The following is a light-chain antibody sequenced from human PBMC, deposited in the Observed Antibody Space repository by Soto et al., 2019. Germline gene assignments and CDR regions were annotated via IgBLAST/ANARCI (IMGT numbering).Light chain of an antibody. V-gene: IGKV1-39*01. CDR3: QQSYRSPYS. J-gene: IGKJ2*01. Sequence: DIQMTQSPSSLSASVGDRVTITCRASQSISSYLNWYQQKPGKAPKFLIYVASTLQSGVPSRFSGSGSGTDFTRTITSLQPEDFATYDCQQSYRSPYSFGQGTKLEIK. CDR2: VAS. CDR1: QSISSY.